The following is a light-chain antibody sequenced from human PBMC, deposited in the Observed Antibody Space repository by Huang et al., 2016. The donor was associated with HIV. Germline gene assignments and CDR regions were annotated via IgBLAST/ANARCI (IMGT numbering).Light chain of an antibody. CDR1: QNINSN. CDR3: QQYDTWPPYI. CDR2: GAS. Sequence: EIVMTQSPATLSVSPGERVSLSCRASQNINSNLAWYQQKPGQAPRLLIYGASSRATGIPGRFSGSGSGTEFTLTIRSLQSEDFAVYYCQQYDTWPPYIFGQGTKLEIK. J-gene: IGKJ2*01. V-gene: IGKV3-15*01.